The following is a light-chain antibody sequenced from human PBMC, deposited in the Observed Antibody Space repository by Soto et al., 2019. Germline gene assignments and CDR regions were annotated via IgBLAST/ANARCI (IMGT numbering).Light chain of an antibody. Sequence: SYELTQPPSVSVSPGQTASITCSGDKLGDKYACWYQQKPGQSPVLVIYQDSKRPSGIPERFSGSNSGNTATLTISGTQAMDEADCYCQAWDSSTRYVFGTGTKVTVL. CDR2: QDS. J-gene: IGLJ1*01. V-gene: IGLV3-1*01. CDR1: KLGDKY. CDR3: QAWDSSTRYV.